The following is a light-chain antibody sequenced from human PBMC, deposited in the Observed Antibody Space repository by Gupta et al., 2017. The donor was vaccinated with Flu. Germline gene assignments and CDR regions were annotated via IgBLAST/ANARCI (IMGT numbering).Light chain of an antibody. J-gene: IGLJ2*01. CDR3: SSCTSSTTLV. CDR1: SSDITSYNY. V-gene: IGLV2-14*04. Sequence: SITISCTGTSSDITSYNYVSCYQQHPGKAPNLLIYDVTNRPAGISNRFSGSKSGDTASLTISGLQGEDEADYYCSSCTSSTTLVFGGGTKLTVL. CDR2: DVT.